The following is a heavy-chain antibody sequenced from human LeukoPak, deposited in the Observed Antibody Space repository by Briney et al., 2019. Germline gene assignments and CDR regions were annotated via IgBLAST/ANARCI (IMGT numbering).Heavy chain of an antibody. D-gene: IGHD3-16*01. CDR3: ARVALYALDV. CDR2: FSSGGDT. V-gene: IGHV3-53*01. CDR1: GFIVSNFY. J-gene: IGHJ3*01. Sequence: GGSLRLSCAASGFIVSNFYMAWVRQAPGKGLEWVSVFSSGGDTYYAESVKGRFTIYRDNSKNTLYLQISSLRAEDTAVYYRARVALYALDVWGQGTVVTVSS.